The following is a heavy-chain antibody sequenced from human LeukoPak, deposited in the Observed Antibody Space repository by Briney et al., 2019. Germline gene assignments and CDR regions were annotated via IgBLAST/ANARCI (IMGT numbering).Heavy chain of an antibody. CDR1: GSTFSNYT. CDR2: ISYDGSDR. D-gene: IGHD6-19*01. V-gene: IGHV3-30*04. Sequence: PGGSLRLSCAASGSTFSNYTMHWVRQAPGKGLEWVAVISYDGSDRYYADSVKGRLTISRDNSKNTVYLQMNSLRVEDTAVYYCARAALSSGWKAGVNYWGQGTLVTVSS. CDR3: ARAALSSGWKAGVNY. J-gene: IGHJ4*02.